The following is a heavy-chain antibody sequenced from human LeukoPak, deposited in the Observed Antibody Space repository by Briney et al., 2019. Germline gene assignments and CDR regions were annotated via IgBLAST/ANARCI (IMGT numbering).Heavy chain of an antibody. V-gene: IGHV1-69*13. CDR1: GGTFSSYA. J-gene: IGHJ4*02. CDR3: ARNKRVWSYFDY. CDR2: IIPIFGTA. D-gene: IGHD1/OR15-1a*01. Sequence: GASVKVSCKASGGTFSSYAISWVRQAPGQGLEWMGGIIPIFGTANYAQKFQGRVTITADESTSTAYMELSSLRSEDTAVYYCARNKRVWSYFDYWGQGTLVTVSS.